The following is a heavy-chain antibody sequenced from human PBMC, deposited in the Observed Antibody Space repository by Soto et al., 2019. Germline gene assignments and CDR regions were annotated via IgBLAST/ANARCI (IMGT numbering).Heavy chain of an antibody. V-gene: IGHV3-48*01. CDR3: ARDAYSSSWYSYYYYYMDV. Sequence: EVQLVESGGGLVQPGGSLRLSCAASGFTFRSYSMNWVRQAPGKGLEWVSYISSSSSTIYYADSVKGRFTISRDNAKNSLYLQMNSLRAEDTAVYYCARDAYSSSWYSYYYYYMDVWGKGTTVTVSS. J-gene: IGHJ6*03. D-gene: IGHD6-13*01. CDR1: GFTFRSYS. CDR2: ISSSSSTI.